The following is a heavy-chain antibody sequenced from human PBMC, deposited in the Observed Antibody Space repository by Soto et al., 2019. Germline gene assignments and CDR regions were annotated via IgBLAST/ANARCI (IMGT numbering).Heavy chain of an antibody. J-gene: IGHJ6*02. D-gene: IGHD2-2*01. CDR3: TTTSDCSSTSCYGRYYYYGMDV. V-gene: IGHV3-15*01. CDR2: IKSKTDGGTT. Sequence: EVQLVESGGGLVKPGGSLRLSCAASGFTFSNAWMSWVRQAPGKGLEWVGRIKSKTDGGTTDYAAPVKGRFTISRDDSKHTLYLQMNSLKTEDTAVYYCTTTSDCSSTSCYGRYYYYGMDVWGQGTTVTVSS. CDR1: GFTFSNAW.